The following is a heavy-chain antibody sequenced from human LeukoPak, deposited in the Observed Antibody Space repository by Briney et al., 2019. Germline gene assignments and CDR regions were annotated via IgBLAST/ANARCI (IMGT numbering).Heavy chain of an antibody. D-gene: IGHD3-22*01. CDR2: ISAYNGNR. J-gene: IGHJ4*02. CDR1: GYTFNSYG. V-gene: IGHV1-18*01. Sequence: ASVKVSCKASGYTFNSYGFIWVRQAPGQGLEWMGWISAYNGNRNYAQKLQGRVTMTTDTSTSTAYMELRSLRSDDTAVYYCVRSDGSGYYPRTLDYWGQGTLVTVSS. CDR3: VRSDGSGYYPRTLDY.